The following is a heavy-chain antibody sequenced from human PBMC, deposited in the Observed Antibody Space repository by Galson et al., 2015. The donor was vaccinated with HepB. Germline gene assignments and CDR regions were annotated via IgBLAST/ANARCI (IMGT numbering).Heavy chain of an antibody. Sequence: LRLSCAASGFTFSSYAMHWVRQAPGKGLEWVAVISYDGSNKYYADSVKGRFTISRDNSKNTLYLQMNSLRAEDTAVYYCARESSGSYYNPFQHWGQGTLVTVSS. J-gene: IGHJ1*01. D-gene: IGHD3-10*01. CDR1: GFTFSSYA. V-gene: IGHV3-30-3*01. CDR3: ARESSGSYYNPFQH. CDR2: ISYDGSNK.